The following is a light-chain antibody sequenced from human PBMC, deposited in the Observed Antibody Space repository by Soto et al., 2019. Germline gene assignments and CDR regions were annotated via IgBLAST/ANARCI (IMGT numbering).Light chain of an antibody. CDR1: SSDVGGYNY. Sequence: QSALTQPPSASGSPGQSVTISCTGTSSDVGGYNYVSWYQQHPGKAPKLMIYEVSKRPSGVPFRFSASKSANTASLTVSGLQAEDEADYYCATWDDGLSAYVFGTGTKLTVL. CDR3: ATWDDGLSAYV. J-gene: IGLJ1*01. V-gene: IGLV2-8*01. CDR2: EVS.